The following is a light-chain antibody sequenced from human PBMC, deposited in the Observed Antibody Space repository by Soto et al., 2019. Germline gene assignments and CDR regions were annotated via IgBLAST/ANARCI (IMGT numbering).Light chain of an antibody. CDR1: QSVSTNY. V-gene: IGKV3-20*01. J-gene: IGKJ3*01. Sequence: EIVLTQSPGTLSLSPGDRATLSCRASQSVSTNYLAWYQQSLGQAPRLLIYGASSRATGIPDRFSGSGSGTDFTLTISRLEPEDFAVYYCHQYGSTPFTFGPGTKVDIK. CDR2: GAS. CDR3: HQYGSTPFT.